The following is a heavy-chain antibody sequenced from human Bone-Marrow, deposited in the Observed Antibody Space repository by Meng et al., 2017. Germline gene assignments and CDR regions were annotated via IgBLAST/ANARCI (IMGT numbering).Heavy chain of an antibody. J-gene: IGHJ4*02. D-gene: IGHD5-24*01. CDR3: ARTCRDGYNFDY. CDR2: INHSGST. Sequence: QVQLQHWGAGLLKPSETLSLTCAVYGGSFSGYYWSWIRQPPGKGLEWIGEINHSGSTNYNPSLKSRVTISVDTSKNQFSLKLSSVTAADTAVYYCARTCRDGYNFDYWGQGTLVTVSS. V-gene: IGHV4-34*01. CDR1: GGSFSGYY.